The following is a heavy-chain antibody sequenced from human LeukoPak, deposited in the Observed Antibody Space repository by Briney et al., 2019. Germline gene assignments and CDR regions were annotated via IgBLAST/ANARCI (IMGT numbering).Heavy chain of an antibody. CDR2: ISSSSSYI. D-gene: IGHD3-3*01. CDR1: GFTFSSYS. J-gene: IGHJ4*02. V-gene: IGHV3-21*01. Sequence: PGGSLRLSCAASGFTFSSYSMNWVRQAPGKGLEWVSSISSSSSYIYYADSVKGRFTISRDNAKNSLYLQMNSLRAEDTAVYYCARDRYYDFWSGYIPNDYWGQGTLVTVSS. CDR3: ARDRYYDFWSGYIPNDY.